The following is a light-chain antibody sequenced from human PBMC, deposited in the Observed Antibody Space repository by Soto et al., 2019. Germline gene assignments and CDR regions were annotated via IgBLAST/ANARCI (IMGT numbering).Light chain of an antibody. J-gene: IGKJ1*01. CDR3: QQYDNLPPTWT. Sequence: DVQTTQSPSTLSASVGDRVTITCRASQSISSWLAWYQQKPGKAPKVLIYDASTLDGGVPSRFSGGGSGTHFTFTISNLQPEDIATYYCQQYDNLPPTWTFGQGTKVDIK. CDR2: DAS. CDR1: QSISSW. V-gene: IGKV1-5*01.